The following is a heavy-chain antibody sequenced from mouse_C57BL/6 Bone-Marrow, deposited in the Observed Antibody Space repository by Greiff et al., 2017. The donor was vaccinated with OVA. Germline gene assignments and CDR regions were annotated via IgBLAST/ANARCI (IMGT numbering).Heavy chain of an antibody. D-gene: IGHD1-1*01. CDR1: GFSLTSYA. V-gene: IGHV2-9-1*01. J-gene: IGHJ3*01. Sequence: VQLVESGPGLVAPSQSLSITCTVSGFSLTSYAISWVRQPPGKGLEWLGVIWTGGGTNYNSALKSRLSISKDNSKSQVFLKMNSLQTDDTARYYCDSQYYGSRRGHWYAYWGQGTLVTVSA. CDR2: IWTGGGT. CDR3: DSQYYGSRRGHWYAY.